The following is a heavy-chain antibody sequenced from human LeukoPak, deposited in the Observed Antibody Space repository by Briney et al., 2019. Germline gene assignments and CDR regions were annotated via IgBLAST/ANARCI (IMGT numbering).Heavy chain of an antibody. V-gene: IGHV4-34*01. Sequence: SETLSLTCAVYGGSFSGYYWSWIRQSPGKGLEWIGEINHSGSTNSNPSLTSRVTISVDTSKNLFSLKLSSVTAADTAVYYCARGSRLTGAFDIWGQGTMVTVSS. CDR2: INHSGST. D-gene: IGHD3-9*01. J-gene: IGHJ3*02. CDR3: ARGSRLTGAFDI. CDR1: GGSFSGYY.